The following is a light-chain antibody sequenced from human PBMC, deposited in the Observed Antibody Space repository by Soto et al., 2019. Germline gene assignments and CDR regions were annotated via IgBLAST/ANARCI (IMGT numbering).Light chain of an antibody. CDR3: LQCSDWPLFT. CDR1: QSVSSY. Sequence: EIVMTQSPATLSVSPGDRVTLSCRASQSVSSYLAWYQHKPGQPPRLLIYGASTRATGIPARFSASGSGTDFTLTISRLQSEDFAVYFCLQCSDWPLFTFGQGTRLELK. V-gene: IGKV3-15*01. J-gene: IGKJ5*01. CDR2: GAS.